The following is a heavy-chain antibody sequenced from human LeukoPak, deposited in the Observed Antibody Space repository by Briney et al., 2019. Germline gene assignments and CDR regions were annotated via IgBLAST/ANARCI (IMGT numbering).Heavy chain of an antibody. D-gene: IGHD5-18*01. CDR2: ISGSGGST. J-gene: IGHJ3*02. Sequence: GGSLRLSCAASGFTFSSYTMSWVRQAPGKGLEWVSAISGSGGSTYYADSVKGRFTISRDNSKNTLYLQMNSLRAEDTAVYYCTRSYGYGVDAFDIWGQGTMVTVSS. V-gene: IGHV3-23*01. CDR3: TRSYGYGVDAFDI. CDR1: GFTFSSYT.